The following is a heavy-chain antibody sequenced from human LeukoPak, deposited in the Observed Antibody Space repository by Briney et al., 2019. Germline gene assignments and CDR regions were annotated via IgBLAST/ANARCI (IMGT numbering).Heavy chain of an antibody. CDR3: ARDKHYYDSSNYV. D-gene: IGHD3-22*01. CDR1: GFTFNDYG. Sequence: GGSLRLSCAASGFTFNDYGMSWVRQGPGKGLEWVSGINWNGGTTGYADSVRGRFTISRDNAKNSLYLQMNSLRAEDTALYYCARDKHYYDSSNYVWGQGTLVSVSS. V-gene: IGHV3-20*04. CDR2: INWNGGTT. J-gene: IGHJ4*02.